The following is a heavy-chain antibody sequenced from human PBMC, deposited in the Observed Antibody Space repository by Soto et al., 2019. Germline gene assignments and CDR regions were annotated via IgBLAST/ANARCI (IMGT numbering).Heavy chain of an antibody. CDR3: GKLAWLGDLPGHDY. CDR1: GLTFRNYV. CDR2: ISGSGSNT. D-gene: IGHD3-10*01. Sequence: EVQLLESGGGLVQPGGSLRLSCAVSGLTFRNYVMSWVRQAPGKGLEWLSTISGSGSNTYYADSVRGRFAISRDNSKNTLYLQMDSLGAEDTAVYYCGKLAWLGDLPGHDYWGQGTLVTVSS. J-gene: IGHJ4*02. V-gene: IGHV3-23*01.